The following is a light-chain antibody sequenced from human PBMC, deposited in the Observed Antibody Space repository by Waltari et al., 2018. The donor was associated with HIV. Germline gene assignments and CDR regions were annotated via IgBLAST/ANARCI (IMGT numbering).Light chain of an antibody. CDR2: ANT. Sequence: QSVLTQPPSVSVAPGQRVTISCTGSNSNIGADYDVHWYQHLPGTAPKLLIYANTHRPSGVPDRFSGSKSGTSASLAITGLQAEDEAEYYCQSYDSSLSGYVVFGGGTKLTVL. J-gene: IGLJ2*01. CDR3: QSYDSSLSGYVV. V-gene: IGLV1-40*01. CDR1: NSNIGADYD.